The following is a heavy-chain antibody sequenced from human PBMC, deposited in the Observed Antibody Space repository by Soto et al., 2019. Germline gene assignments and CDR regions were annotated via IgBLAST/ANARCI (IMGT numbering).Heavy chain of an antibody. D-gene: IGHD7-27*01. Sequence: ASVKVSCKASGYTFTGYYIHWVRLAPGQGLEWMGWINPNSGGTNYAQKFQGWVTMTRDTSISTAYMELSRLRSDDTAVYYCARSETQSPGAFAIRGQGTMVTVSS. CDR3: ARSETQSPGAFAI. CDR1: GYTFTGYY. V-gene: IGHV1-2*04. J-gene: IGHJ3*02. CDR2: INPNSGGT.